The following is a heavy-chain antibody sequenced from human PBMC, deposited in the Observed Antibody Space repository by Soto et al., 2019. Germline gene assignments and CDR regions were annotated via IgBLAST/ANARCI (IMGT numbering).Heavy chain of an antibody. V-gene: IGHV3-9*01. D-gene: IGHD5-12*01. Sequence: EVQLVESGGGLVQPGRSLRLSCAASGFTFDDYAMHWVRQAPGKGLEWVSGISWNSGSIGYADSVKGRFTISRDNAKNSLYLQMNSLRAEDTALYYCAKDIGDIVATVDVWGKGTTVTVSS. CDR2: ISWNSGSI. J-gene: IGHJ6*04. CDR3: AKDIGDIVATVDV. CDR1: GFTFDDYA.